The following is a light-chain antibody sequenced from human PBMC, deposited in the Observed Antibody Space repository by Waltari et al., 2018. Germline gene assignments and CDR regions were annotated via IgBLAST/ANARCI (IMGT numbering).Light chain of an antibody. CDR1: QYVSNN. CDR2: GAS. CDR3: QQYNVWPPST. Sequence: ELVMTQSPAPLPVSTGKPAPFACRASQYVSNNLAWYQHKPGQAPRLLISGASTRASGVPARVSGSGSGTEFTLPISSLQSEDSAVYYCQQYNVWPPSTFGQGTKLEIK. J-gene: IGKJ2*02. V-gene: IGKV3-15*01.